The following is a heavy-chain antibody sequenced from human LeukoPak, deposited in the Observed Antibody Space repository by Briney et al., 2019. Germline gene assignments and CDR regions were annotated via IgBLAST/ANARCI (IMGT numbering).Heavy chain of an antibody. J-gene: IGHJ4*02. Sequence: ETLSLTCTVSGGSISSYYWSWIRQPPGKGLEWIGYIYYSGSTNYNPSLKSRVTISVDTSKNQFSLKLSSVTAADTAVYYCARGPPADYYDSSGYLLFDYWGQGTLVTVSS. CDR2: IYYSGST. CDR1: GGSISSYY. CDR3: ARGPPADYYDSSGYLLFDY. V-gene: IGHV4-59*12. D-gene: IGHD3-22*01.